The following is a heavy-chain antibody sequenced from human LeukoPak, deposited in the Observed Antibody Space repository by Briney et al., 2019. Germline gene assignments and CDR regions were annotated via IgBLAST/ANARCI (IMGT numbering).Heavy chain of an antibody. CDR2: IRLDGSNK. J-gene: IGHJ6*03. D-gene: IGHD6-6*01. CDR1: GFTFSNYG. V-gene: IGHV3-30*02. Sequence: GGSLRLSCAASGFTFSNYGMHWVRQAPGKGLEWVAFIRLDGSNKYYADSVKGRFTISRDNSKNTLYLQMNSLRAEDTAVYYCARDGIAARSGYYYYYMDVWGKGTTVTVSS. CDR3: ARDGIAARSGYYYYYMDV.